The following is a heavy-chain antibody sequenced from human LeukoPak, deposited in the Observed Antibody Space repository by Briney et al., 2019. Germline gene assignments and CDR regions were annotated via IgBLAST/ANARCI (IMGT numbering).Heavy chain of an antibody. D-gene: IGHD3-22*01. CDR3: AKSPGGGYYYDSSGYIDY. CDR2: ISYDGSNK. CDR1: GFTFSSYG. J-gene: IGHJ4*02. V-gene: IGHV3-30*18. Sequence: GRSLRLSCAASGFTFSSYGMHWVRQAPGKGLEWVAVISYDGSNKYYAGSVKGRFTISRDNSKNTLYLQMNSLRAEDTAVYYCAKSPGGGYYYDSSGYIDYWGQGTLVTVSS.